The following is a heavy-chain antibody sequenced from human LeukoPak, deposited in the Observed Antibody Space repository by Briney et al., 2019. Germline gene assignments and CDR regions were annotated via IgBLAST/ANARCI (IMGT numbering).Heavy chain of an antibody. Sequence: SETLSLTCTVSGYSISNGYYWGWIRQPPGKGLEWVGSIYHRGSTYYNPSLRSRVTISLDRSKKKFSLKLTSVTAADTAVYYCAREVGLWFGELGVFDYWGQGTLVTVSS. CDR3: AREVGLWFGELGVFDY. CDR1: GYSISNGYY. V-gene: IGHV4-38-2*02. D-gene: IGHD3-10*01. CDR2: IYHRGST. J-gene: IGHJ4*02.